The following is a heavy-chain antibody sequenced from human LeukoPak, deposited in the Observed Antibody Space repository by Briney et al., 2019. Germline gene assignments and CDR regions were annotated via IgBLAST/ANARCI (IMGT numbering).Heavy chain of an antibody. CDR2: IKPSGDNT. CDR3: VRVRDGYNDAYDI. CDR1: GYSFTSYN. J-gene: IGHJ3*02. V-gene: IGHV1-46*01. D-gene: IGHD5-24*01. Sequence: GASVKVSCKTSGYSFTSYNLHWVRQAPGQRLEGMGIIKPSGDNTNNAQKFQSRVTMTSDTSTGTVYMELSSLRSEDTAVYYCVRVRDGYNDAYDIWGQGTTVTVTS.